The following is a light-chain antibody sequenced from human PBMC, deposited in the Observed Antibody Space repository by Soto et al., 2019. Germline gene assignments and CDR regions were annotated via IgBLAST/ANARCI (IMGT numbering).Light chain of an antibody. V-gene: IGKV3-20*01. J-gene: IGKJ1*01. Sequence: EIVLTQSPGTLSLSPGERATLSCRASQTISSSFLAWYQQKPGQVPRLLLYDASSRATGIPDRFSGSGSGTDFTLTISRLEPEDFAVYYCQQYGDSPGKSRMTFGQGTKVEIK. CDR2: DAS. CDR1: QTISSSF. CDR3: QQYGDSPGKSRMT.